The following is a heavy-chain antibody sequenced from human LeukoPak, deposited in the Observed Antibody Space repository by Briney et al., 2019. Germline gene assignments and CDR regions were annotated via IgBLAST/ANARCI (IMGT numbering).Heavy chain of an antibody. J-gene: IGHJ6*03. CDR3: VKGYYSHYYFMDV. D-gene: IGHD3-10*01. CDR1: GFTFSSYG. CDR2: FSVGGGT. Sequence: GGSLRLSCAGSGFTFSSYGVSWVRQAPRKGLEWVSGFSVGGGTYYADSVKGRFTISRDNSKNTLDLQMNSLRAEDTAVYYCVKGYYSHYYFMDVWGIGTTVTVSS. V-gene: IGHV3-23*01.